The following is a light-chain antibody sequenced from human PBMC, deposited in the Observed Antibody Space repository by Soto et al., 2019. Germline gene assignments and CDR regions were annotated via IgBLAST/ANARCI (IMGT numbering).Light chain of an antibody. V-gene: IGLV2-8*01. CDR2: EVN. CDR3: SSFAANDNVV. J-gene: IGLJ3*02. Sequence: QSVLTQPPSASGSPGQSVTISCTGTSSDVGAYDYVCWYQQHPGKAPKLMIYEVNKRPSGVPDRFSGSKSGNTASLTVSGLQAGDEADYYCSSFAANDNVVFGGGTQLTDL. CDR1: SSDVGAYDY.